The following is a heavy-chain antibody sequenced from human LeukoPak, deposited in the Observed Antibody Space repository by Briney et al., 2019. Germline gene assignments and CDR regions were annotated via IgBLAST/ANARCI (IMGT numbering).Heavy chain of an antibody. Sequence: PSQTLSLTCTVSGGSINSGSYYWSWIRQPAGKGLEWIGSTYYRGTTYYNPSLKSRVTISVDTSKNQFSLQLSSVTAADTAVYYCARDWNRYAYWGQGTLVTVSS. J-gene: IGHJ4*02. CDR3: ARDWNRYAY. V-gene: IGHV4-61*02. CDR1: GGSINSGSYY. D-gene: IGHD1-1*01. CDR2: TYYRGTT.